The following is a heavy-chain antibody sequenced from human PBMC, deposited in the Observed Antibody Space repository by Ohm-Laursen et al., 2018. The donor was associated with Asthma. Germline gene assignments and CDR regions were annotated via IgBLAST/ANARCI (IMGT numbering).Heavy chain of an antibody. CDR3: ARDLGIFGVRYAFDI. J-gene: IGHJ3*02. CDR1: GFTFSSYG. Sequence: SLRLSCAASGFTFSSYGMHWVRQAPGKGLEWVAVISYDGSNKYYADSVKGRFTISRDNSKNTLYLQMNSLRSEDTAVYYCARDLGIFGVRYAFDIWGQGTMVTVSS. D-gene: IGHD3-3*01. CDR2: ISYDGSNK. V-gene: IGHV3-30*03.